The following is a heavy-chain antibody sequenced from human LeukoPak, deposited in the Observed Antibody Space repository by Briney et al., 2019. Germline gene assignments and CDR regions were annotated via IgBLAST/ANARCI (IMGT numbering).Heavy chain of an antibody. CDR2: TNFGGTTT. V-gene: IGHV3-23*01. CDR1: GFPFSDFS. J-gene: IGHJ4*02. D-gene: IGHD3-10*02. CDR3: AKQSYARSLGE. Sequence: GGSLRLSCATSGFPFSDFSMTWVRQAPGKGLEWISTTNFGGTTTYYAESVKGRFTISRDNFKNALYLQMSSLRVEDTAIYYCAKQSYARSLGEGGPGTLVTVSS.